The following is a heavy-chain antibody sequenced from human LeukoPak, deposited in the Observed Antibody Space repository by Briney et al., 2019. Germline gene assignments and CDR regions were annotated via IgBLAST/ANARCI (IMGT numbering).Heavy chain of an antibody. V-gene: IGHV3-33*01. D-gene: IGHD5-18*01. CDR3: ARESYGYGYYFDY. CDR2: IWYDGSNK. CDR1: GFTFSSYG. J-gene: IGHJ4*02. Sequence: GGSLRLSCAASGFTFSSYGMHWVRQAPGKGLEWVAVIWYDGSNKYYADSVKGRSTISRDNSKNTLYLQMNSLRAEDTAVYYCARESYGYGYYFDYWGQGTLVTVSS.